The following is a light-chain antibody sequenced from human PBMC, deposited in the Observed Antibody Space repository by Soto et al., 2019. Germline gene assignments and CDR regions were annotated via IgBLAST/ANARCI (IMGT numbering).Light chain of an antibody. CDR1: QNINNY. Sequence: DIQMTQSPSSLSASIGDRVTITCRSGQNINNYLNWYQQKPGEAPKLLIYASSTLHSGVSSRFSASGSGTDFTLPISSLQPEDFATYYCQQTYIPPLTFCGGTKV. CDR2: ASS. V-gene: IGKV1-39*01. CDR3: QQTYIPPLT. J-gene: IGKJ4*01.